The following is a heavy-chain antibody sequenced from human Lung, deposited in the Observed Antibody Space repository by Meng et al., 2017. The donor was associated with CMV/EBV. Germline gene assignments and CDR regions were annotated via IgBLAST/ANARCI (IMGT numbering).Heavy chain of an antibody. Sequence: QVHLQQSGPEVKKPGASVRVSCKASGYTFGSYGICWVRQAPGRGLEWMGWFVNYVDTYPAPKFQGRVTMTTDTHTNTAFMELRSLTSDDTAVYYCASGTPGRSYCDYWGQGTLVTVSS. V-gene: IGHV1-18*01. D-gene: IGHD2-15*01. CDR2: FVNYVDT. CDR3: ASGTPGRSYCDY. CDR1: GYTFGSYG. J-gene: IGHJ4*02.